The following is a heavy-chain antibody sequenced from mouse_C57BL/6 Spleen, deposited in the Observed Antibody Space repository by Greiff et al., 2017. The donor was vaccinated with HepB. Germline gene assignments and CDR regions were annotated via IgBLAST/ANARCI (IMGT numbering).Heavy chain of an antibody. J-gene: IGHJ1*03. D-gene: IGHD1-1*01. Sequence: VQLQQSGPELVKPGASVKISCKASGYSFTSYYIHWVKQRPGQGLEWIGWIYPGSGNTKYNEKFKGKATLTADTSSSTAYMQLSSLTSEDSAVYYCARKRVYYGSSEGYFDVWGTGTTVTVSS. CDR3: ARKRVYYGSSEGYFDV. CDR2: IYPGSGNT. V-gene: IGHV1-66*01. CDR1: GYSFTSYY.